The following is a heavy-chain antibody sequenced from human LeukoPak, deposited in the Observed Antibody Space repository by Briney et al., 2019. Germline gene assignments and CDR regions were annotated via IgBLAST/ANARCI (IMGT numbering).Heavy chain of an antibody. Sequence: GGSLRLSCAASGFTFSSYAMHWVRQAPGKGLEYVSAISSNGGSTYYANSVKGRFTISRDNSKNTLYLQMGSLRAEDMAVYYCARDRYGDYVFDYWGQGTLVTVSS. CDR2: ISSNGGST. CDR1: GFTFSSYA. J-gene: IGHJ4*02. D-gene: IGHD4-17*01. V-gene: IGHV3-64*01. CDR3: ARDRYGDYVFDY.